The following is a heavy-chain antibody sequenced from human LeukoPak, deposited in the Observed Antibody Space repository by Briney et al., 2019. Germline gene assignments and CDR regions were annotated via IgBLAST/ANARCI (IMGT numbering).Heavy chain of an antibody. J-gene: IGHJ3*02. CDR3: AKDTGRPTDAITMEDNAFDI. V-gene: IGHV3-23*01. CDR1: GFTFSTYA. Sequence: GGSLRLSCAASGFTFSTYAMSWVRQAPGKGLQWVSAISGGDGSTYYSDSVKGRFTISRDNSKNTLYMQMDSLRAEDTALYYCAKDTGRPTDAITMEDNAFDIWGQGTMVTVSS. D-gene: IGHD3-3*01. CDR2: ISGGDGST.